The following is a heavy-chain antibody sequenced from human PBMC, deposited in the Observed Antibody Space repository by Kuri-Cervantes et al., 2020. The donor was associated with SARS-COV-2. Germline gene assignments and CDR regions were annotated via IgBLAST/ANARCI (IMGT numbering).Heavy chain of an antibody. D-gene: IGHD3-3*01. CDR2: IKQDGSEK. V-gene: IGHV3-7*01. CDR3: ATGTYDFWSGYYAREFYMDV. CDR1: GFIFSDYY. Sequence: GESLKISCTASGFIFSDYYMTWIRQAPGKGLEWVANIKQDGSEKYYVDSVKGRFTISRDNAKNSLYLQMNSLRAEDTAVYYCATGTYDFWSGYYAREFYMDVWGKGTTVTVSS. J-gene: IGHJ6*03.